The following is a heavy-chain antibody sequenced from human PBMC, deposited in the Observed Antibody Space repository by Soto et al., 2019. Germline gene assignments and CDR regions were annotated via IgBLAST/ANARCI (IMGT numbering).Heavy chain of an antibody. D-gene: IGHD6-19*01. CDR3: AKSHTTSGWYVTTDY. Sequence: GGSLRLSCAASGFTFGDYAMQWFRQAPGKGLEWVSAISWNSGSIDYADSVRGRFTISRDNAKNSLYLQMNSLRAEDTALYYCAKSHTTSGWYVTTDYWGQGXRVTVYS. V-gene: IGHV3-9*01. CDR2: ISWNSGSI. CDR1: GFTFGDYA. J-gene: IGHJ4*02.